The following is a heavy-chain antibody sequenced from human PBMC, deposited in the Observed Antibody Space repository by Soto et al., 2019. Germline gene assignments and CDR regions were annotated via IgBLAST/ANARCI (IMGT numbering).Heavy chain of an antibody. J-gene: IGHJ4*02. CDR2: ISGNSDTT. CDR3: TGGQRTDILSGFDN. V-gene: IGHV3-23*01. CDR1: GFTFSTYA. Sequence: GSLRLTCAAPGFTFSTYAMSWVRQPPGKGLECASSISGNSDTTAYTDSVKGRFAISRDNSKNTLYLQMNSLRAEDTAVYYCTGGQRTDILSGFDNWAQGTQVTVSA. D-gene: IGHD6-25*01.